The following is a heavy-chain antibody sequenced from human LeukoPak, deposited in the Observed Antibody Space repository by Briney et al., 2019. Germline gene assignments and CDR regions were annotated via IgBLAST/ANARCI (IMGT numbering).Heavy chain of an antibody. CDR2: ISTGSSTT. V-gene: IGHV3-48*02. J-gene: IGHJ4*02. CDR3: ARVAAGYSVNYFDY. D-gene: IGHD4-23*01. Sequence: GGSLRLSCAASEFAFSTYNMNWVRQAPGKGLEWVSYISTGSSTTYYADSVKGRFTISRDNVENSLYLQMNSLRDEDTAVYYCARVAAGYSVNYFDYWGQGTLVTISS. CDR1: EFAFSTYN.